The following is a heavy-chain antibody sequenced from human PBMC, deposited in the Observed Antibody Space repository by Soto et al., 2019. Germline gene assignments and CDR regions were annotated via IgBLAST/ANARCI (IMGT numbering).Heavy chain of an antibody. D-gene: IGHD3-3*01. Sequence: AALKVSCNASGCTFTRYYMHWVRQAPGQGLEWMGWINPNSGGTNYAQKFQGRVTMTRDTSISTAYMELSRLRSDDTAVYYCASFFMEAPATDIYVLGLHDCGQVTTDTVS. CDR1: GCTFTRYY. V-gene: IGHV1-2*02. CDR3: ASFFMEAPATDIYVLGLHD. CDR2: INPNSGGT. J-gene: IGHJ6*02.